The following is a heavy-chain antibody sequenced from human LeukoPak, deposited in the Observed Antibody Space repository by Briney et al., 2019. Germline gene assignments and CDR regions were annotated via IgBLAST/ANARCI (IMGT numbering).Heavy chain of an antibody. CDR3: AKEGGA. J-gene: IGHJ5*02. V-gene: IGHV3-23*01. Sequence: GGSLRLSCAASGFTFSSYAMSWVRQAPGKGLEWVSAIGGRGGSTYYADSVKGRVIISRDNSKNTVSLQMNSLRSDDTAIYYCAKEGGAWGQGTLVVVSS. D-gene: IGHD3-16*01. CDR1: GFTFSSYA. CDR2: IGGRGGST.